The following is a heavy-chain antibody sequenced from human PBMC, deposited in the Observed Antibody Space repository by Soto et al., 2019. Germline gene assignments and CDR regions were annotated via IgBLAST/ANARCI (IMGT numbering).Heavy chain of an antibody. CDR3: ARGQEGIVATH. D-gene: IGHD5-12*01. CDR1: GGSLTGYY. CDR2: IKDGGST. Sequence: QVQLQQWGAGLLKPSETLSLTCAVNGGSLTGYYWSWIRQPPGKGLEWIGEIKDGGSTNYSPSLRGRATTSSDTSNTQFSLKPHSVTAADPAVYYCARGQEGIVATHWDQGALVTVSS. J-gene: IGHJ4*02. V-gene: IGHV4-34*01.